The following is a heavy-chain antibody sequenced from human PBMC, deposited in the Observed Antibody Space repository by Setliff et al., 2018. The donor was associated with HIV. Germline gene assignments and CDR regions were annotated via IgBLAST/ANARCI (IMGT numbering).Heavy chain of an antibody. CDR3: VRLFKGGRHYYDSSGYLSCMDV. D-gene: IGHD3-22*01. CDR2: IYPGDFDT. J-gene: IGHJ6*03. V-gene: IGHV5-51*01. Sequence: GESLKISCKGSGYSFSNYYIGWVRQMPRKGLECMGVIYPGDFDTRYSPSFQGQVTISADKSISTAYLQWSSLKASDTAIYYCVRLFKGGRHYYDSSGYLSCMDVWGKGTTVTVS. CDR1: GYSFSNYY.